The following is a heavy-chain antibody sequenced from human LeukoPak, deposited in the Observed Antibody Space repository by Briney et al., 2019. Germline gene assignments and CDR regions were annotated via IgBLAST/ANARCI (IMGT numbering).Heavy chain of an antibody. J-gene: IGHJ5*02. CDR1: GGSISSGSYY. V-gene: IGHV4-61*02. Sequence: SETLSLTCTVSGGSISSGSYYWSWIRQPAGKGLEWIGRIYTSGSTNYNPSLKSRVTISVDTSKNQFSLKLSSVAAADTAVYYCARGRGLLAVAGGPWGQGTLVTVSS. CDR2: IYTSGST. CDR3: ARGRGLLAVAGGP. D-gene: IGHD6-19*01.